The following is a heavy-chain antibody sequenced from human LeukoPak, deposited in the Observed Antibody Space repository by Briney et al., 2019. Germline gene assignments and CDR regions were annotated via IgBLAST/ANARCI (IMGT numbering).Heavy chain of an antibody. D-gene: IGHD3-10*01. V-gene: IGHV1-8*01. CDR2: MNPNSGNT. CDR3: ASSDLLLWFGEPLGYYYGMDV. J-gene: IGHJ6*02. CDR1: GYTFTSYD. Sequence: GSSVKVTCQSSGYTFTSYDINWVRQATGQGLEWMGCMNPNSGNTGYAQKFQGRVTMTRNTSISTAYMELSSLRSADTAVYYCASSDLLLWFGEPLGYYYGMDVWGQGTTVTVSS.